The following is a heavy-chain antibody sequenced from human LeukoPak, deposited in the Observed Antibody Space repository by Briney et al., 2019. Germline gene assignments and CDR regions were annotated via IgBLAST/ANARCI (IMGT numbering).Heavy chain of an antibody. CDR1: GGSISSSSYY. D-gene: IGHD1-26*01. CDR2: IYYSGST. Sequence: PSETLSLTCTVSGGSISSSSYYWGWIRQPPGKGLEWIGSIYYSGSTYYNPSLKSRVTISVDTSKNQFSLKLRSVTAADTAVYYCARESWEALGWFDPWGQGTLVPVSS. V-gene: IGHV4-39*07. CDR3: ARESWEALGWFDP. J-gene: IGHJ5*02.